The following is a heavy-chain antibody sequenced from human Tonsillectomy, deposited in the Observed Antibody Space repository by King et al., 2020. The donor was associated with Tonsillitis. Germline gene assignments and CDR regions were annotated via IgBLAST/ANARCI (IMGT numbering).Heavy chain of an antibody. D-gene: IGHD5-24*01. CDR3: ARFLGRDGYNPHYFDY. CDR2: IYSGGST. Sequence: VQLVESGGGLVQPGGSLRLSCAASGFTVSSNYMSWVRQAPGKGLEWVSVIYSGGSTYYADSVKGRFTISRDNSKNTLYLQMNSLRAEDTAVYYCARFLGRDGYNPHYFDYWGQGTLVTVSS. CDR1: GFTVSSNY. J-gene: IGHJ4*02. V-gene: IGHV3-66*01.